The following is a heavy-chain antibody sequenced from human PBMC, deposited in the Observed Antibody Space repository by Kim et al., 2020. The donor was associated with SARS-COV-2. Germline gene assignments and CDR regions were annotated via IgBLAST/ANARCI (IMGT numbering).Heavy chain of an antibody. CDR3: ARDMGVGAKNHDAFAI. D-gene: IGHD1-26*01. CDR1: GGSISSYY. J-gene: IGHJ3*02. Sequence: SETLSLTCTVSGGSISSYYWSWIRQPPGKGLEWIGYIYDSGSTNYYPSLKSRGTTSVDTSNNQFSLKLSSVPAADPAVYYCARDMGVGAKNHDAFAIWGQGTMVTVSS. CDR2: IYDSGST. V-gene: IGHV4-59*13.